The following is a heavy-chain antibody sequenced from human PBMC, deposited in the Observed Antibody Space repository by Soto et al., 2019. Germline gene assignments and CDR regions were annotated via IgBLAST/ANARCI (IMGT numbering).Heavy chain of an antibody. CDR1: GGSISSSSYY. CDR2: IYYSGST. CDR3: ARYCSSTSCYNYYYYGMDV. Sequence: QLQLQESGPGLVKPSETLSLTCTVSGGSISSSSYYWGWIRQPPGKGLEWIGSIYYSGSTYYNPSLKSRVTLSVDTSKNQFSLKLSSVTAADTAVYYCARYCSSTSCYNYYYYGMDVWGQGTTVTVSS. J-gene: IGHJ6*02. V-gene: IGHV4-39*01. D-gene: IGHD2-2*01.